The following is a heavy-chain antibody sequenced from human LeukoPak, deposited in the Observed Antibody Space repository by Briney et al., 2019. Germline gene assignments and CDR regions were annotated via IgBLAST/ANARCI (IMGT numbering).Heavy chain of an antibody. V-gene: IGHV3-21*01. CDR3: ARTYRTYYYDY. CDR2: ISSSSYI. D-gene: IGHD3-10*01. J-gene: IGHJ4*02. Sequence: AGGSLRLSCAASAASGFTFSSYAFHWVRQAPGKGLEWVSSISSSSYIYYADSVKGRFTISRDNAKNSLYLQMNSLRAEDTAVYYCARTYRTYYYDYWGQGTLVTVSS. CDR1: AASGFTFSSYA.